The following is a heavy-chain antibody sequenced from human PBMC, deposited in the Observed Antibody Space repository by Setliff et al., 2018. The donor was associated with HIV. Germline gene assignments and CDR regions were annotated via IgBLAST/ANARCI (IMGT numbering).Heavy chain of an antibody. J-gene: IGHJ3*02. Sequence: VASVKVSCKTSGYTFTGYYMHWVRQAPGQGLEWMGRINPNSGVTNYAQKFQDRVTMTRDTSSSTAYRDLRSLISDDTAVSYCARGGEWEHFGGFDAFDIWGQGTMVTVSS. CDR2: INPNSGVT. CDR3: ARGGEWEHFGGFDAFDI. D-gene: IGHD3-10*01. CDR1: GYTFTGYY. V-gene: IGHV1-2*06.